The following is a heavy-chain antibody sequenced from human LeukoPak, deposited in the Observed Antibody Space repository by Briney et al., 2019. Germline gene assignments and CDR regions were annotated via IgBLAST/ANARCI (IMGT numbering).Heavy chain of an antibody. CDR1: GGSISSGDYY. Sequence: SQTLSLTCTVSGGSISSGDYYWSWIRQPPGKGLEWIGYIYYSGSTYYNPSLKSRVTISVDTSKNQFSLKLSSVTAADTAVYYCARVYSSSWTLYFDYWGQGTLVTVSS. V-gene: IGHV4-30-4*08. D-gene: IGHD6-13*01. J-gene: IGHJ4*02. CDR3: ARVYSSSWTLYFDY. CDR2: IYYSGST.